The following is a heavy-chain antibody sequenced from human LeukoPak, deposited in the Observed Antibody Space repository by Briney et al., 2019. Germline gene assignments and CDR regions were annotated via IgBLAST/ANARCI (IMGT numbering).Heavy chain of an antibody. J-gene: IGHJ4*02. D-gene: IGHD1-26*01. CDR1: GFTFSSYA. V-gene: IGHV3-23*01. CDR3: AKDPVGATSRGADY. Sequence: GSLRLSCAASGFTFSSYAMSWVRQAPGKGLEWVSAISGSGGSTYYADSVKGRFTISRDNSKNTLYLQMNSLRAEDTAVYYCAKDPVGATSRGADYWGQGTLVTVSS. CDR2: ISGSGGST.